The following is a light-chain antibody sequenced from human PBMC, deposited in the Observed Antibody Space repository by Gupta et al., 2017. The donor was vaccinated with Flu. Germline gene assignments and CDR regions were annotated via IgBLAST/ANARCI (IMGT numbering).Light chain of an antibody. CDR1: QSLSTS. CDR2: DAS. J-gene: IGKJ4*01. CDR3: QQRSTRGT. Sequence: EVFLTQSPATLSLSPGEIATLSCMASQSLSTSLAWYQHPPGQAPRLLYYDASTRVPGIPDRFSGSGSGTDFTLTISRLEPEDSGVYYCQQRSTRGTFGGGTKVEIK. V-gene: IGKV3-11*01.